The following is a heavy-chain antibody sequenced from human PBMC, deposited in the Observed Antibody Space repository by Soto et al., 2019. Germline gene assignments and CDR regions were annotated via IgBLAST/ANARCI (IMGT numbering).Heavy chain of an antibody. CDR2: INPSDGST. V-gene: IGHV1-46*01. CDR3: ARAADIVVVAALENYYYGMDV. D-gene: IGHD2-21*02. J-gene: IGHJ6*02. Sequence: ASVKVSCKASGYTFTTYFLHWVRQAPGQGLEWMGIINPSDGSTSYTQKFQGRVTMTRDTSTSTVYMELSNLRSADTAVYYCARAADIVVVAALENYYYGMDVWGQGTTVTVSS. CDR1: GYTFTTYF.